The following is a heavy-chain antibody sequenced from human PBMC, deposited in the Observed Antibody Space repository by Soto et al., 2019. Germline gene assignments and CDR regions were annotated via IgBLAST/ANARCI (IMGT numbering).Heavy chain of an antibody. V-gene: IGHV4-31*03. CDR1: GGSISSGDYY. J-gene: IGHJ5*02. D-gene: IGHD3-22*01. CDR3: ARRDRSGFSYWLDT. Sequence: PSETLSLTCTVSGGSISSGDYYWSWIRQHPGKGLEWIGTIYFSGTTYYNPSLKSRVTISVDTSKNQFSLNLSSVTAADTAVYYCARRDRSGFSYWLDTWGQGTLVTVS. CDR2: IYFSGTT.